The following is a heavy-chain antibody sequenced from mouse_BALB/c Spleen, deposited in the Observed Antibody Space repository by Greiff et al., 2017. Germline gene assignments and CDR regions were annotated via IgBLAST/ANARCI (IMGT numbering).Heavy chain of an antibody. CDR1: GYSITSDYA. CDR2: ISYSGST. D-gene: IGHD1-1*02. Sequence: VQLKESGPGLVKPSQSLSLTCTVTGYSITSDYAWNWIRQFPGNKLEWMGYISYSGSTSYNPSLKSRISITRDTSKNQFFLQLNSVTTEDTATYYCARGVATGAMDYWGQGTSVTVSS. CDR3: ARGVATGAMDY. V-gene: IGHV3-2*02. J-gene: IGHJ4*01.